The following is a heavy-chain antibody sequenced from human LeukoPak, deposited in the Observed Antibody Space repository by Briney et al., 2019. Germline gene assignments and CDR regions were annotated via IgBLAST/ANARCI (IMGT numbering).Heavy chain of an antibody. Sequence: ASVKVSCKASGYTFTSYGISWVRQAPGQGLEWMGWISAYNGNTNYAQKLQGRVTMTTDTSTSTAYMELRSLRSDDTAVYYCARDILGYCSSTSCYTRFDPWGQGTLVTASS. CDR1: GYTFTSYG. CDR3: ARDILGYCSSTSCYTRFDP. V-gene: IGHV1-18*01. CDR2: ISAYNGNT. D-gene: IGHD2-2*02. J-gene: IGHJ5*02.